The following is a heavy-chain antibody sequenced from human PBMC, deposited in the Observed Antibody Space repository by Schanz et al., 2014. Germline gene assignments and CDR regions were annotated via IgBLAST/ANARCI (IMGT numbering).Heavy chain of an antibody. CDR1: GYTLSAYS. J-gene: IGHJ4*02. CDR2: VNPSVRGT. V-gene: IGHV1-46*03. Sequence: QVQLVQSGTQVKKPGASVKVSCKASGYTLSAYSLHWVRQAPGQGLEWMGIVNPSVRGTHFAREFQGRVTVTSDTSASTVYMELSGLRSEDTAVYYCAGAFDSSGYYFDYWGQGTLVTGSS. D-gene: IGHD3-22*01. CDR3: AGAFDSSGYYFDY.